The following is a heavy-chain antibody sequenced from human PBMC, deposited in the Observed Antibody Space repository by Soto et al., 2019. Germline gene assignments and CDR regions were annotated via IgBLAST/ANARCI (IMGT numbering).Heavy chain of an antibody. CDR3: ARVTIFGVVKTREPFDN. V-gene: IGHV4-34*01. CDR1: GGSFSGYY. J-gene: IGHJ4*02. Sequence: QVQLQQWGAGLLKPSETLSLTCAVYGGSFSGYYWSWIRQPPGKGLEWIGEINHSASSNYNPSLKSRVTISVDTYKNQSSLKLSSVTAADTAVYYCARVTIFGVVKTREPFDNWGTGTMVTVSS. D-gene: IGHD3-3*01. CDR2: INHSASS.